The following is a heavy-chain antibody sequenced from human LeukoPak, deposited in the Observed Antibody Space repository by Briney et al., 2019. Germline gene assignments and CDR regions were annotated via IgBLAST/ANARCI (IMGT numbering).Heavy chain of an antibody. CDR1: GYTFTTYG. Sequence: ASVKVSCKASGYTFTTYGISWVRQAPGQGLEWMGWISTYNGNTNSARKLQDRVTMTTDTSTSTAYMELRSLRSDDTAVYYCARDLGPYDYSNYFLDYWGQGTLVTVSS. CDR2: ISTYNGNT. V-gene: IGHV1-18*01. CDR3: ARDLGPYDYSNYFLDY. J-gene: IGHJ4*02. D-gene: IGHD4-11*01.